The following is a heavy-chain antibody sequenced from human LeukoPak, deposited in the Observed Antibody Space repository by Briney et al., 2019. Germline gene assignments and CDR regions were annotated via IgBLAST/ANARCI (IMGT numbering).Heavy chain of an antibody. Sequence: PSETLSLTCTVSGGSIGSCSYYWSRIRRPAGKGLECIWGIYTSGSTNYNPSLKSRVTISVDTSKNQFSLKLSSLTAADTAVYYCARTYYYFWSGYYTGPGDAFDIWGQGTMVTVSS. J-gene: IGHJ3*02. D-gene: IGHD3-3*01. CDR1: GGSIGSCSYY. CDR3: ARTYYYFWSGYYTGPGDAFDI. CDR2: IYTSGST. V-gene: IGHV4-61*02.